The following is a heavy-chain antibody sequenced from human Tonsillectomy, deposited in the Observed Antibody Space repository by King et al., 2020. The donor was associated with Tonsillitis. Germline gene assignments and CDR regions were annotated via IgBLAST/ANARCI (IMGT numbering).Heavy chain of an antibody. V-gene: IGHV3-33*05. J-gene: IGHJ6*02. D-gene: IGHD2-15*01. Sequence: VQLVESGGGVVQPGRSLRLSCAASGFTFSNYAMHWVRQAPGKGLEWVTLISYDGSNKYYADSVKGRFTISRDNSKNTVYLQMNSLRAEDTAVYYCARQDEDNVVYYYGVDVWGQGTTVTVSS. CDR2: ISYDGSNK. CDR3: ARQDEDNVVYYYGVDV. CDR1: GFTFSNYA.